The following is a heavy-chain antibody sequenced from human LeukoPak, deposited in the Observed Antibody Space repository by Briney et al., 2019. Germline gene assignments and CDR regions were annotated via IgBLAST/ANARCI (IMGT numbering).Heavy chain of an antibody. CDR3: ARGASGSRAFTSWFDP. CDR2: IYHSGST. Sequence: SETLSLTCAVSGGSISSGGYSWSWIRQPPGKGLKWIGYIYHSGSTYYNPPLKSRVTISVDRSKNQFSLKLSSVTAADTAVYYCARGASGSRAFTSWFDPWGQGTLVTVSS. J-gene: IGHJ5*02. D-gene: IGHD3-10*01. CDR1: GGSISSGGYS. V-gene: IGHV4-30-2*01.